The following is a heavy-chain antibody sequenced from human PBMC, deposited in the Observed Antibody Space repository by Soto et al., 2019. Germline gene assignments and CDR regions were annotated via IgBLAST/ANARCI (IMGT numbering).Heavy chain of an antibody. CDR2: IKSKFDGGRI. CDR1: GFTFSGAW. Sequence: EVHLVESGGGPVKPGGSLRISCAASGFTFSGAWMSWVRQAPGKGLEWVGRIKSKFDGGRIDYAASVKGRFSISRDDSTNTLLLQMNSLKTEDTAVYFCTTSVTGTPRAIDYWGQGTLVTLSS. V-gene: IGHV3-15*01. CDR3: TTSVTGTPRAIDY. J-gene: IGHJ4*02. D-gene: IGHD1-7*01.